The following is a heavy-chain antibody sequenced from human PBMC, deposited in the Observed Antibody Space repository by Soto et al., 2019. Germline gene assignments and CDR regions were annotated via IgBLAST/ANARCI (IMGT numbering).Heavy chain of an antibody. CDR1: GGSFSGYY. CDR3: ARGEQQLVLGGAFDI. Sequence: QVQLQQWGAGLLKPSETLSLTCAVYGGSFSGYYWSWIRQPPGKGLEWIGEINHRGSTNYNPSLKGRVAVSVDTSKNQFSLKLSSVTAADTAVYYCARGEQQLVLGGAFDIWGQGTMVTVSS. V-gene: IGHV4-34*01. D-gene: IGHD6-13*01. CDR2: INHRGST. J-gene: IGHJ3*02.